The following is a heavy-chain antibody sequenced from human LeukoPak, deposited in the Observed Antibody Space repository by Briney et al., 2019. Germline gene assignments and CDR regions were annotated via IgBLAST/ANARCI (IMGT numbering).Heavy chain of an antibody. J-gene: IGHJ1*01. CDR2: IKSDGSTT. Sequence: GGSLRLTCAASGFSFSSYWMHGVRQAPGTGLVWVSRIKSDGSTTNYADFVKGRFTISRDNAKNTLYLQMNSLRAEDTAVYYCARAGGRSSFGGVHCRQGTLVTVSS. CDR1: GFSFSSYW. D-gene: IGHD3-10*01. V-gene: IGHV3-74*01. CDR3: ARAGGRSSFGGVH.